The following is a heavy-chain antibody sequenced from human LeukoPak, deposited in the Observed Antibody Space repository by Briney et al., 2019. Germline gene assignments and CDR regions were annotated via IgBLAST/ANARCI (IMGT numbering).Heavy chain of an antibody. CDR2: ISSNSRTI. Sequence: GGSLRLSCAASGFTFSSYSMNWVRQAPGKGLEWPSYISSNSRTIYYADSVKGRFTISRDNANNSLYLQMNSLRAEDTAVYYCAKGWELFEWGQGTLVTVSS. J-gene: IGHJ4*02. CDR3: AKGWELFE. CDR1: GFTFSSYS. V-gene: IGHV3-48*01. D-gene: IGHD1-26*01.